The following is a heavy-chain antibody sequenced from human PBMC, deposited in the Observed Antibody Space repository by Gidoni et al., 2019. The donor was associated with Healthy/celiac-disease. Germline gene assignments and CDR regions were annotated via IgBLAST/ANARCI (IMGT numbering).Heavy chain of an antibody. D-gene: IGHD6-19*01. J-gene: IGHJ4*02. CDR2: IEYDGSNK. V-gene: IGHV3-33*01. CDR3: ARDAGYSSGWYGY. Sequence: QVQLVESGGGVVQPGRSLRLSCAASGFTFSSYGMHWVRQAPGKGLEWVAVIEYDGSNKYYADAVKGRFTISRDNSKNTLYLQMNSLRAEDTAVYYCARDAGYSSGWYGYWGQGTLVTVSS. CDR1: GFTFSSYG.